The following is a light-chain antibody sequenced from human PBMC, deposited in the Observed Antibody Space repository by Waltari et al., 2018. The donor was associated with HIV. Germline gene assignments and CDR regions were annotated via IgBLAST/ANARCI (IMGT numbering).Light chain of an antibody. CDR1: SSDVGGYNY. Sequence: QSALTQPASVSGSPGQSITISCTGTSSDVGGYNYVSWYQQHPGKAPKLMIFDVSNRPAGGSNLFSGSKAGNTASLTISGLQAEDEADYYCSSYTSINTWVFGTGTKLTVL. CDR3: SSYTSINTWV. J-gene: IGLJ3*02. CDR2: DVS. V-gene: IGLV2-14*03.